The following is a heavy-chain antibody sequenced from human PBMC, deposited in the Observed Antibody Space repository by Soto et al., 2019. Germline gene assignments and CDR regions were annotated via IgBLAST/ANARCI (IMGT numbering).Heavy chain of an antibody. CDR2: VIPSFGTV. J-gene: IGHJ2*01. D-gene: IGHD3-16*01. Sequence: QEQLVQSGAEVKKPGSSVKVSCKAAGGTFSDFAIAWVRQAPGQGLEWMGGVIPSFGTVNYAQKFQGRVTFTADKSTRTAYMELSSLRSEDTAVYYCAREKGSPMIYWYFDLWGRGTLVTVSS. CDR1: GGTFSDFA. V-gene: IGHV1-69*06. CDR3: AREKGSPMIYWYFDL.